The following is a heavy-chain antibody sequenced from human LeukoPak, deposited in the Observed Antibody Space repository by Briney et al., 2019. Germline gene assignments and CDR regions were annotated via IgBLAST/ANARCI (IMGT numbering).Heavy chain of an antibody. V-gene: IGHV4-59*08. CDR2: IYYSGST. Sequence: PSETLSLTCIVSGGSISGYYWSWIWQPPGKGLEWIGYIYYSGSTNYNPSLKSRVTISVDTSKNQFSLKLSSVTAADTAVYYCARHAALYYYDSSGNGAFDIWGQGTMVTVSS. J-gene: IGHJ3*02. D-gene: IGHD3-22*01. CDR3: ARHAALYYYDSSGNGAFDI. CDR1: GGSISGYY.